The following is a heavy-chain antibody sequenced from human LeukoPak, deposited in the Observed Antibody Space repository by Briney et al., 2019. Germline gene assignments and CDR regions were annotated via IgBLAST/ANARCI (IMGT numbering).Heavy chain of an antibody. Sequence: PGGSLRLSCAASGFTFSTYGMSWVRQAPGKGLEWVSSISGSGGITYYADSVKGRFTISRDNSKNTLYLQMNSLRAEDTAVYYCARGTRYDSSGYYSQDLDYWGQGTLVTVSS. CDR3: ARGTRYDSSGYYSQDLDY. D-gene: IGHD3-22*01. J-gene: IGHJ4*02. CDR1: GFTFSTYG. CDR2: ISGSGGIT. V-gene: IGHV3-23*01.